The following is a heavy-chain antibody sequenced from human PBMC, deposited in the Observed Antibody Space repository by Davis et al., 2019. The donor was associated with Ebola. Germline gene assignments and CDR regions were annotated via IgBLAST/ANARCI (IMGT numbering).Heavy chain of an antibody. J-gene: IGHJ4*02. V-gene: IGHV3-30-3*01. CDR3: ASRDYYGSGSYLNYFDY. CDR1: GFTFSSYA. Sequence: PGGSLRLSCAASGFTFSSYAMHWVRQAPGKGLEWVAVISYDGSNKYYADSVKGRFTISRDNAKNSLYLQMNSLRAEDTAVYYCASRDYYGSGSYLNYFDYWAREPWSPSPQ. CDR2: ISYDGSNK. D-gene: IGHD3-10*01.